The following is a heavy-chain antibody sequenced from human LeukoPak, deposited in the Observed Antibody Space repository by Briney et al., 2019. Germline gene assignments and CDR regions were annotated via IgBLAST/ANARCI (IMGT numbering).Heavy chain of an antibody. Sequence: SETLSLTCTVSGGSISSYSWSWIRQPPGKGLEWIGFIYYSGSTNYNPSLKSRVTISIDTSKNQFSLKLSSVTAADTAVYYCARRIAVAGTEDNWFDPWGRGTLVTVSS. CDR3: ARRIAVAGTEDNWFDP. CDR1: GGSISSYS. V-gene: IGHV4-59*08. CDR2: IYYSGST. D-gene: IGHD6-19*01. J-gene: IGHJ5*02.